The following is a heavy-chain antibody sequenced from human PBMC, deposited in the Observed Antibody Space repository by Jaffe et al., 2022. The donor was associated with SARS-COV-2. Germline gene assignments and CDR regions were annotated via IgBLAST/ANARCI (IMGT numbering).Heavy chain of an antibody. Sequence: EVLLVESGGGLVQPGGSLRLSCAASGFIFTDYWMSWVRQAPGKGLEWVANIKGDGSEKMYLGSSVKGRFTISRDNTKNSVYLQMNSLRAEDTAVYYCVRDESNGIVPSNWRFDYWGQGTLVTVSS. J-gene: IGHJ4*02. V-gene: IGHV3-7*01. CDR1: GFIFTDYW. CDR2: IKGDGSEK. CDR3: VRDESNGIVPSNWRFDY. D-gene: IGHD1-26*01.